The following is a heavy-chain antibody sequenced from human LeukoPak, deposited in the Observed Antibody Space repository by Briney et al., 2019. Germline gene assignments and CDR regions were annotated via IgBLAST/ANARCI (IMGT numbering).Heavy chain of an antibody. J-gene: IGHJ4*02. CDR3: ARAGYDFWSGYYTGIYYFDY. Sequence: PSETLSLTCTVSGGSISSYYWSWIRQPPGKGLEWIGYIYYSGSTNYNPSLKSRVTISLDTSKNQFSLKLSSVTAADTAVYYCARAGYDFWSGYYTGIYYFDYLGQGTLVTVSS. V-gene: IGHV4-59*01. D-gene: IGHD3-3*01. CDR2: IYYSGST. CDR1: GGSISSYY.